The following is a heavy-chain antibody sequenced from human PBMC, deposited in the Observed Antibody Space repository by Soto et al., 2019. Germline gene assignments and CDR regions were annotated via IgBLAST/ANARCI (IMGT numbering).Heavy chain of an antibody. CDR2: IRGSGGNT. CDR3: AKGHYFDNSAYSS. CDR1: GFTFSSYA. J-gene: IGHJ5*02. Sequence: GGSLRLSCAASGFTFSSYAMSWVRQAPGKGLEWVSGIRGSGGNTYYADSLKDRFTISRDNSKNTLSLQMHSLRVEDTAIYFCAKGHYFDNSAYSSWGQGTQVTVSS. D-gene: IGHD3-22*01. V-gene: IGHV3-23*01.